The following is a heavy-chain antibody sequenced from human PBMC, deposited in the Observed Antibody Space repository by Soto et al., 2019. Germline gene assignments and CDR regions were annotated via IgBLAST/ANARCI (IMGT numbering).Heavy chain of an antibody. CDR1: GGSISSYY. CDR2: FYYSGST. Sequence: QVQLQESGPGLVKPSETLSLTCTVSGGSISSYYWSWIRQPPGKGLEWIGYFYYSGSTNYNPSLKSRVTISVDTSKNQFSLKLSSVTAADTAVYYCARVWRAGIAAAGTTLGFDPWGQGTLVTVSS. V-gene: IGHV4-59*01. CDR3: ARVWRAGIAAAGTTLGFDP. J-gene: IGHJ5*02. D-gene: IGHD6-13*01.